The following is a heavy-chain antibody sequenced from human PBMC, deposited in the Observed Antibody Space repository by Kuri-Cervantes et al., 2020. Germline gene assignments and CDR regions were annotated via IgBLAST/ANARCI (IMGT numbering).Heavy chain of an antibody. V-gene: IGHV4-34*01. D-gene: IGHD2-2*01. CDR2: INHSGST. Sequence: GSLRLSCAVYGGSFSGYYWSWIRQPPGKGLEWIGEINHSGSTKYNPSLKSRVTISVDKSKNQFSLKLSSVTAADTAVYYCARSKVVPAAGYYMDVWGKGTTVTVSS. J-gene: IGHJ6*03. CDR3: ARSKVVPAAGYYMDV. CDR1: GGSFSGYY.